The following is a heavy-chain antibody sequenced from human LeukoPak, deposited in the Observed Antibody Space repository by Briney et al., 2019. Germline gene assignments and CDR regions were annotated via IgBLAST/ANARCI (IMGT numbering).Heavy chain of an antibody. V-gene: IGHV3-23*01. CDR2: ISGSGGST. CDR3: AKEAQITILGNYYFDY. J-gene: IGHJ4*02. D-gene: IGHD3-3*01. Sequence: PGGSLRLSCAASGFTFSSYAMSWVRQAPGKGLEWVSAISGSGGSTYYADSVKGRFTISRDNSKNTLYLQMNSLRAEDTAVYYCAKEAQITILGNYYFDYWGQGTLVTVSS. CDR1: GFTFSSYA.